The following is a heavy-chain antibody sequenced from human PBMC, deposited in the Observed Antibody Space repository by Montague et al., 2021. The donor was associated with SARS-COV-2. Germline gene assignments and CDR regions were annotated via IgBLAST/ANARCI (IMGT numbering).Heavy chain of an antibody. CDR1: GFTSGDYQ. Sequence: SLRLSCAASGFTSGDYQMTWVRQAPGKGLQWVANINQDETAKTYVDSMKGRFTISRDNAKNSLILQMNSLKDEDTAVYYCARSPRGSGTGWLDYWGQGTLVTVSS. CDR3: ARSPRGSGTGWLDY. CDR2: INQDETAK. J-gene: IGHJ4*02. V-gene: IGHV3-7*01. D-gene: IGHD3/OR15-3a*01.